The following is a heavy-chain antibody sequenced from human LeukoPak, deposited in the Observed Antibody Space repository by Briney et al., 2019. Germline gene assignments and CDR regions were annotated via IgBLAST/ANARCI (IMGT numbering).Heavy chain of an antibody. D-gene: IGHD3-3*01. CDR1: GFTVSTNY. Sequence: GGSLRLSCAASGFTVSTNYMNWVRQAPGKGLEWVSVIYTGGTTYYAESVRGRGTISRDNSKNTIYLQMNSLRAEDTAVYYCARDPLYDFWSGYHLDWGHGTLVTVSS. CDR3: ARDPLYDFWSGYHLD. CDR2: IYTGGTT. V-gene: IGHV3-53*01. J-gene: IGHJ4*01.